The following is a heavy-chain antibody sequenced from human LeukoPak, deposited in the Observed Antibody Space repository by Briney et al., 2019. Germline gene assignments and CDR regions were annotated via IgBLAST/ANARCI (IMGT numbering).Heavy chain of an antibody. CDR2: INPSGGST. J-gene: IGHJ3*02. CDR1: GYTFTSYY. CDR3: ARPSIPDDAFDI. V-gene: IGHV1-46*01. Sequence: ASVTVSCKASGYTFTSYYMRWVRQAPGQGLEWMGIINPSGGSTSYAQKFQGRVTMTRDTSTSTVYMELSSLRSEDTAVYYCARPSIPDDAFDIWGQGTMVTVSS. D-gene: IGHD3-3*02.